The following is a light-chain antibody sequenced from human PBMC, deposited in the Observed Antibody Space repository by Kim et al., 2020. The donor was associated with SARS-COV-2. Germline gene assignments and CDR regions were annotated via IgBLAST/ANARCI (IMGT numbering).Light chain of an antibody. J-gene: IGLJ2*01. CDR1: SSDVGGYDY. Sequence: QSALTQPASVSGSPGQSITISCTGTSSDVGGYDYVSWYQQRPGEAPKVMIYDVSNRPSGVSDRFSGSKSGNTASLTISGLQAEDEADYYCSSYTSSSTSHVVFGGGTQLTVL. V-gene: IGLV2-14*01. CDR3: SSYTSSSTSHVV. CDR2: DVS.